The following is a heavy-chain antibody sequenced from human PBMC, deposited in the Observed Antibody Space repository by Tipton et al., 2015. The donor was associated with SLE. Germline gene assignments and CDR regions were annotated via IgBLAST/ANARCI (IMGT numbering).Heavy chain of an antibody. CDR1: GGSVTSHF. V-gene: IGHV4-59*02. CDR2: IYYTGSA. Sequence: TLSLTCSVSGGSVTSHFWSWIRQPPGKGLEWIGFIYYTGSAYYNPSLKSRVPISLDTSRNQISLKVNSLTAADTAVYYCARGGSYHINWLDPWGQGTLVTVSS. D-gene: IGHD1-26*01. J-gene: IGHJ5*02. CDR3: ARGGSYHINWLDP.